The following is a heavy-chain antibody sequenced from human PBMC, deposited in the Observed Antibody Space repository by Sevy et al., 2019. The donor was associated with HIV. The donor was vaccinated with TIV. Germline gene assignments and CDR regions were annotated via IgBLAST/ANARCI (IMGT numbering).Heavy chain of an antibody. Sequence: GGSLRLSCAASGFTVSSNYMSWVRQAPGKGLEWVSVIYSGGSTYYADSVTGRFTISRDNSKNTVYLQMNSLRAEDTAVYYCARGLGSDYYDMDVWGKGTTVTVSS. D-gene: IGHD3-22*01. J-gene: IGHJ6*03. CDR3: ARGLGSDYYDMDV. CDR2: IYSGGST. CDR1: GFTVSSNY. V-gene: IGHV3-66*02.